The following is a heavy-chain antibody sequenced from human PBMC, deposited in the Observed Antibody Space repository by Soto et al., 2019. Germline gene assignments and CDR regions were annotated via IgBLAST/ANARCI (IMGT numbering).Heavy chain of an antibody. D-gene: IGHD3-22*01. CDR2: IYYSGST. CDR1: GGSISSSSYY. J-gene: IGHJ4*02. V-gene: IGHV4-39*01. CDR3: ARDYDSSGDY. Sequence: QLQLQESGPGLVKPSETLSLTCTVSGGSISSSSYYWGWIRQPPGKGLEWIGSIYYSGSTYYNPSRKSRVPISVDTSKTQFSLKLSSVTAADTAVYYCARDYDSSGDYWGQGTLVTVSS.